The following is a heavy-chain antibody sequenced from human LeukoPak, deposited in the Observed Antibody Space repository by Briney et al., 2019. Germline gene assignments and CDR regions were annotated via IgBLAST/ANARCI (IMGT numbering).Heavy chain of an antibody. J-gene: IGHJ4*02. Sequence: ASVKVSCKASGYTFTGYYMHWVRQAPGQGLEWMGWINPNSGGTNYAQKFQGRVTMTRDTSISTACMELSRLRSDDTAVYYCARDSGDDSVWFDYWGQGTLVTVSS. D-gene: IGHD5-12*01. CDR2: INPNSGGT. CDR1: GYTFTGYY. CDR3: ARDSGDDSVWFDY. V-gene: IGHV1-2*02.